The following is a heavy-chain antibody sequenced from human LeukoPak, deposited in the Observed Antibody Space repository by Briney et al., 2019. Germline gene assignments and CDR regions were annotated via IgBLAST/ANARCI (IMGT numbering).Heavy chain of an antibody. CDR2: ISYSGST. V-gene: IGHV4-59*01. CDR3: ARGRVPNY. CDR1: GDSISNYY. J-gene: IGHJ4*02. D-gene: IGHD3-10*01. Sequence: SETLSLTCTVSGDSISNYYWSWIRQPPGKGLEWIGHISYSGSTNSNPSLYSRVTISIDMSKNQFSLRLSSVTAADTAVYYYARGRVPNYWGQGTLVTVSS.